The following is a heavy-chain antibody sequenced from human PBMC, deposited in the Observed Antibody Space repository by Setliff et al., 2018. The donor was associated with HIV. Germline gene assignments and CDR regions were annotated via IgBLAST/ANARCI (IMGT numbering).Heavy chain of an antibody. CDR1: GYTFTTYS. Sequence: ASVKVSCKASGYTFTTYSIYWVRQAPGQGLEWMGIISPSGGGTRDAQKFQGRISRTRDTSTSTVYMELSSLRSEATAVYSCARGGLLFGMLNYFDSWGQGTLVTVSS. CDR3: ARGGLLFGMLNYFDS. J-gene: IGHJ4*02. CDR2: ISPSGGGT. V-gene: IGHV1-46*01. D-gene: IGHD2-21*02.